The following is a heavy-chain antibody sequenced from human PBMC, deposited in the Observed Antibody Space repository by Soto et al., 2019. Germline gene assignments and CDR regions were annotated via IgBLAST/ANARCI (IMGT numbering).Heavy chain of an antibody. CDR3: ARVGYCSGGSCYHYQGSSLRANDV. CDR1: GGSFSGYY. V-gene: IGHV4-34*01. J-gene: IGHJ6*04. CDR2: INHSGST. D-gene: IGHD2-15*01. Sequence: PSETLSLTCAVYGGSFSGYYWSWIRQPPGKGLEWIGEINHSGSTNYNPSLKSRVTISVDTSKNQFSLKLSSVTAADTAVYYCARVGYCSGGSCYHYQGSSLRANDVWGKGTTVTVSS.